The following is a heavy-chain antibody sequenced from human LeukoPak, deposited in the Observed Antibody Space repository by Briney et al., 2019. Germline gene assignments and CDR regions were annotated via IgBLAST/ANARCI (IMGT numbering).Heavy chain of an antibody. CDR3: AKGPPLCSGYPPAY. CDR2: ITGSDDTT. CDR1: GFSFSNDA. D-gene: IGHD3-3*01. J-gene: IGHJ4*02. V-gene: IGHV3-23*01. Sequence: GGSLRLSCAASGFSFSNDAMTWVRQAPGKGLEWVSTITGSDDTTYYTDSVKGRFTISRDNSKNMLSLQMNGLRNEDTAIYYCAKGPPLCSGYPPAYWGQGTLVTVSS.